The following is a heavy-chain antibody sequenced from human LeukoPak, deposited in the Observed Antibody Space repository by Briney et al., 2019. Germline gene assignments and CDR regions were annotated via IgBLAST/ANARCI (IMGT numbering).Heavy chain of an antibody. J-gene: IGHJ4*02. CDR3: ARDPYSYGHDY. D-gene: IGHD5-18*01. CDR2: IYHSGST. V-gene: IGHV4-38-2*02. Sequence: PSETLSLTCAVSGYSISSGYYWGWIRQPPGKGLEWIGSIYHSGSTYYNPSLKSRVTISVDTSKNQFSLKLSSATAADTAVYYCARDPYSYGHDYWGQGTLVTVSS. CDR1: GYSISSGYY.